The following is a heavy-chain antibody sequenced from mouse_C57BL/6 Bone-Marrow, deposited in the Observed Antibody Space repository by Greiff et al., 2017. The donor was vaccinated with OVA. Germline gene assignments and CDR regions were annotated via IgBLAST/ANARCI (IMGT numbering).Heavy chain of an antibody. CDR2: ISDGGSYT. CDR1: GFTFSSYA. CDR3: ARDPPYYGSSLTFDY. D-gene: IGHD1-1*01. J-gene: IGHJ2*01. V-gene: IGHV5-4*01. Sequence: EVKVVESGGGLVKPGGSLKLSCAASGFTFSSYAMSWVRQTPEKRLEWVATISDGGSYTYYPDNVKGRFTISRDNAKNNLYLQMSHLKSEDTAMYYRARDPPYYGSSLTFDYWGQGTTLTVSS.